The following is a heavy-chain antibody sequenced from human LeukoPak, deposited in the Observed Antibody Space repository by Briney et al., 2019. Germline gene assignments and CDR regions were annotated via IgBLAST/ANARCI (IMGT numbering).Heavy chain of an antibody. CDR3: ARSSAVTTLSLTY. J-gene: IGHJ4*02. D-gene: IGHD4-17*01. Sequence: GGSLRLSCAASGFTFTSFGMSWVRQAPGKGLEWISCVTSTSAICYADSVKGRFTISRDSAKNSLYLQMDSLRAEDTAVYYCARSSAVTTLSLTYWGLGTLVTVSS. CDR2: VTSTSAI. V-gene: IGHV3-48*03. CDR1: GFTFTSFG.